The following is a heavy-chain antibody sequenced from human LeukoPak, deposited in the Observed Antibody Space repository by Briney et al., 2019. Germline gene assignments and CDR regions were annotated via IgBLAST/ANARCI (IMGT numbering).Heavy chain of an antibody. CDR2: IRYDGSNK. J-gene: IGHJ4*02. CDR3: AKDKGAPYDILTGYYKGGLDY. CDR1: GFTFSSYG. D-gene: IGHD3-9*01. V-gene: IGHV3-30*02. Sequence: GGSLRLSCAASGFTFSSYGMHWVRQAPGKGLEWVAFIRYDGSNKYYADSVEGRFTISRDNSKNTLYLQMNSLRAEDTAVYYCAKDKGAPYDILTGYYKGGLDYWGQGTLVTVSS.